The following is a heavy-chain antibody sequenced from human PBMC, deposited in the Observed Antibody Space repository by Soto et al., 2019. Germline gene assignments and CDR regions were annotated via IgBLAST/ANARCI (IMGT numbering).Heavy chain of an antibody. CDR2: INSDGSST. J-gene: IGHJ4*02. CDR1: GFTFSSYW. D-gene: IGHD5-12*01. V-gene: IGHV3-74*01. Sequence: GGSLRLSCAASGFTFSSYWMHWVRQAPGKGLVWVSRINSDGSSTSYADSVKGRFTISRDNAKNTLYLQMNSLRAEDTAVYYCASLSGYDRALTTGASDYWGQGTLVTVSS. CDR3: ASLSGYDRALTTGASDY.